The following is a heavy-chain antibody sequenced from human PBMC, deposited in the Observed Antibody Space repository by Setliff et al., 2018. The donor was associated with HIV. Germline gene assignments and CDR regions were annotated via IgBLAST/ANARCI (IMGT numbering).Heavy chain of an antibody. Sequence: SETLSLTCAVSGEPFNGFYWTWIRQPPGKGLEWIGDVNPTGRPNYSPSLKSRVTMSLDTSKNQFSLNLKSVTAADTALYYCATTGQGRAYFDFWGQGSLVTVSS. J-gene: IGHJ4*02. D-gene: IGHD2-21*01. CDR3: ATTGQGRAYFDF. CDR1: GEPFNGFY. CDR2: VNPTGRP. V-gene: IGHV4-34*01.